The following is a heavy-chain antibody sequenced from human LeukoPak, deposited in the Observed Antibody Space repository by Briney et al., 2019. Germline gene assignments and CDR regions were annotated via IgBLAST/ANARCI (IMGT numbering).Heavy chain of an antibody. J-gene: IGHJ4*02. V-gene: IGHV3-23*01. CDR2: ISGNGAGT. Sequence: GGSLRLSCTPSGFTFSSHAMSWVRQAPGKGLEWVSGISGNGAGTYYADSVKGRFTISRDNSKNTLYLQMNSLRAEDTAVYYCAKESRGYSYGSDYWGQGTLVTVSS. CDR3: AKESRGYSYGSDY. D-gene: IGHD5-18*01. CDR1: GFTFSSHA.